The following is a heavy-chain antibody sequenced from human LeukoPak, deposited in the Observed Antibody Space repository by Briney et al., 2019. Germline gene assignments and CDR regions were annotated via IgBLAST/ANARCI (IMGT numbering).Heavy chain of an antibody. CDR1: GYTFTGYF. J-gene: IGHJ6*02. Sequence: ASVMVSCRASGYTFTGYFMHWVRQAPGQGLEWVGWINPSSGATNYAQEFQGRVTMTRDTSIATAYMEVSRLTSDDTAVYYCARDRAVVPVYGMVVWGLGTTVTVSS. D-gene: IGHD2-2*01. V-gene: IGHV1-2*02. CDR3: ARDRAVVPVYGMVV. CDR2: INPSSGAT.